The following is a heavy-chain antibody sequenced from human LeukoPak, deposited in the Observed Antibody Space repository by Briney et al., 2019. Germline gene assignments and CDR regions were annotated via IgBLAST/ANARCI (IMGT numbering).Heavy chain of an antibody. D-gene: IGHD6-13*01. V-gene: IGHV1-24*01. J-gene: IGHJ6*02. CDR3: ATLLRGYNYYYGMDV. Sequence: ASVTVSCKVSGYTLTELSMHWVRQAPGKGREWVGGFDPEDGETIYAQKFQGRVTMTEDTSTDTAYMELSSLRSEDTAVYYCATLLRGYNYYYGMDVWGQGTTVTVSS. CDR1: GYTLTELS. CDR2: FDPEDGET.